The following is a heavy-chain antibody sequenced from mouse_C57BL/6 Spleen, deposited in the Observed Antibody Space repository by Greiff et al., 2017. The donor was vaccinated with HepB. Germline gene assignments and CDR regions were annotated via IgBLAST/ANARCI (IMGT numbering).Heavy chain of an antibody. CDR3: ASPLITTVVANWYFDV. Sequence: VQLQQPGAELVRPGSSVKLSCKASGYTFTSYWMDWVKQRPGQGLEWIGNIYPSDSETHYNQKFKDKATLTVDKSSSTAYMQLSSLTSEDSAVYYCASPLITTVVANWYFDVWGTGTTVTVSS. D-gene: IGHD1-1*01. CDR2: IYPSDSET. J-gene: IGHJ1*03. CDR1: GYTFTSYW. V-gene: IGHV1-61*01.